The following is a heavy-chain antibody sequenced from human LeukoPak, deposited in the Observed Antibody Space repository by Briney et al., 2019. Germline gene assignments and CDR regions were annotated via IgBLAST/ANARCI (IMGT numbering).Heavy chain of an antibody. J-gene: IGHJ4*02. CDR3: ARVSGDILTGPKYYFDY. CDR2: ISSDGSTI. CDR1: GFTFSDYY. D-gene: IGHD3-9*01. Sequence: GGSLRLSCAASGFTFSDYYMSWIRQAPGKGLEWVSYISSDGSTIYYADSVKGRFTISRDNAKNSLYLQMNSLRAEDTAVFYCARVSGDILTGPKYYFDYWGQGTLVTVSS. V-gene: IGHV3-11*01.